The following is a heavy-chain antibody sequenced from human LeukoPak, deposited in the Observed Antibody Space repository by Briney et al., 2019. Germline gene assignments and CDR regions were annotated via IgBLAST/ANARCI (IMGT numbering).Heavy chain of an antibody. J-gene: IGHJ5*02. V-gene: IGHV4-39*07. CDR2: THYSGST. CDR1: GGSISSTSYY. CDR3: ARGPLQQPTLSSWFDP. D-gene: IGHD6-13*01. Sequence: SETLSLTCTVSGGSISSTSYYWGWIRQPPGKGLEWIGSTHYSGSTYYNPSLKSRVTISVDTSKNQFSLKLTSVTAADTAVYYCARGPLQQPTLSSWFDPWGQGTLVTVSS.